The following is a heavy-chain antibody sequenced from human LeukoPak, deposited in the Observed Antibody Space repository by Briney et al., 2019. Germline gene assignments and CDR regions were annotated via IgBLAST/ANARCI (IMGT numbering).Heavy chain of an antibody. CDR3: ARVQGHPPNGLDI. CDR2: INSDGSRT. Sequence: GGSLRLSCVASGFTFSSYWMHWVRQAPGRGLVWVSRINSDGSRTSYADSVKGRFTISRDNAKNTLYLQMNSLRAEDTAVYYCARVQGHPPNGLDIWGQGTMVTVSS. CDR1: GFTFSSYW. V-gene: IGHV3-74*01. J-gene: IGHJ3*02. D-gene: IGHD2-8*01.